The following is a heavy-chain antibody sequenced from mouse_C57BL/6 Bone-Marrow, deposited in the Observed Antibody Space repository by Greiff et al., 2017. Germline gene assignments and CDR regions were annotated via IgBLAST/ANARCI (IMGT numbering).Heavy chain of an antibody. Sequence: EVKLQESGPGLVKPSQSLSLTCSVTGYSITSGYYWNWIRQFPGNKLEWMGYISYDGSNNYNPSLKNRISITRDTTKNQLFLKLNSVTTEDTASYYCASYDNFDYWGQGTTLTVSS. CDR3: ASYDNFDY. CDR1: GYSITSGYY. J-gene: IGHJ2*01. D-gene: IGHD2-3*01. V-gene: IGHV3-6*01. CDR2: ISYDGSN.